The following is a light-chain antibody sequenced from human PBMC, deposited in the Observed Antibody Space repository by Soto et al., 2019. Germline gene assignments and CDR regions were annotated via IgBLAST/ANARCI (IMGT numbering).Light chain of an antibody. Sequence: QSALTQPASVSGSPGQSITISCTGTSSDVGSYNLVSWYQQHPGKAPKLIISEVSKRPSGVSNRFSGSKSGNTASLTISGLQAEDEADYYCCSYAGSYTFEVFGTGTKLTVL. CDR2: EVS. CDR3: CSYAGSYTFEV. CDR1: SSDVGSYNL. V-gene: IGLV2-23*02. J-gene: IGLJ1*01.